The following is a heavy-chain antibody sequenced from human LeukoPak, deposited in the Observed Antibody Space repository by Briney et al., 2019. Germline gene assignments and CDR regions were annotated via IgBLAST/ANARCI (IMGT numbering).Heavy chain of an antibody. D-gene: IGHD3-22*01. Sequence: GESLKISCKGSGYSFXSXXIXXVRXXPXXXXXXXXXXYXXDSDTRYSPSFQGQVTISADKSISTAYLQWSSLKASDTAMYYCARRGYYYDSSGYYYWFDPWGQGTLVTVSS. V-gene: IGHV5-51*01. CDR2: XYXXDSDT. J-gene: IGHJ5*02. CDR3: ARRGYYYDSSGYYYWFDP. CDR1: GYSFXSXX.